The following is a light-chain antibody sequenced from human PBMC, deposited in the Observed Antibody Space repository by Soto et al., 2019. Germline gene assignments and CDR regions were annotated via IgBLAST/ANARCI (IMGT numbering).Light chain of an antibody. Sequence: QSVLTQPPSVSAAPGQKVTISCSGSSSNIVSWYQQLPGTAPKLLIYDSNKRPSGIPDRFSGSKSGTSATLGITGLQTGDEADYYCGMWDSSLSVVVFGGGTKVTVL. V-gene: IGLV1-51*01. CDR2: DSN. J-gene: IGLJ2*01. CDR1: SSNI. CDR3: GMWDSSLSVVV.